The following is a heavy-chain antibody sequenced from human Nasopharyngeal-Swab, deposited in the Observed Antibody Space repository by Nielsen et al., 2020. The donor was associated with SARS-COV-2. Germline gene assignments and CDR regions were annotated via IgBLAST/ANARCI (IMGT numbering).Heavy chain of an antibody. Sequence: GGSLRLSCAASGFTFDDYAMHWVRQAPGKGLEWVSGISWNSGTTGYADSVKGRFTISRDNAKSSLYLQMNSLRAEDTAVYYCARDWGAGYDYWGQGTLVTISS. D-gene: IGHD3-16*01. CDR2: ISWNSGTT. V-gene: IGHV3-9*01. J-gene: IGHJ4*02. CDR3: ARDWGAGYDY. CDR1: GFTFDDYA.